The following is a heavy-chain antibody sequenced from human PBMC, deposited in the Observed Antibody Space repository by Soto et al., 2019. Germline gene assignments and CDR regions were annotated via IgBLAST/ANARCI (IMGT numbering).Heavy chain of an antibody. Sequence: ASVKVSCKASGGTFSSYAISWVRQAPGQGLEWMGWIIPNIGTTNYAQKLQGRVTMTTDTSTSTAYMELRSLRSDDTAVYYCARDLPLPLIVVGPLDYWGQGTLVTVSS. CDR1: GGTFSSYA. D-gene: IGHD3-22*01. CDR2: IIPNIGTT. V-gene: IGHV1-18*01. J-gene: IGHJ4*02. CDR3: ARDLPLPLIVVGPLDY.